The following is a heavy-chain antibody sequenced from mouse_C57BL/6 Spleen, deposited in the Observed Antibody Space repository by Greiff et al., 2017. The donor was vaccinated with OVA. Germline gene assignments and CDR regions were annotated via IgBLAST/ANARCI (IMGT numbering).Heavy chain of an antibody. J-gene: IGHJ4*01. CDR1: GYTFTDYN. D-gene: IGHD1-1*01. CDR3: ARRVMLGSSYGAMDY. V-gene: IGHV1-18*01. CDR2: INPNNGGT. Sequence: VQLQQSGPELVKPGASVKISCKASGYTFTDYNMDWVKQSPGKSLEWIGDINPNNGGTIYNQKFKGKATLTVDKSSSTAYMELRSLTSEDTAVYYCARRVMLGSSYGAMDYWGQGTSVTVSA.